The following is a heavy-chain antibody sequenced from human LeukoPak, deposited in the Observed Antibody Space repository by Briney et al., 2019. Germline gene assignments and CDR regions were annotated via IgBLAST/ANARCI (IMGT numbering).Heavy chain of an antibody. V-gene: IGHV3-7*03. D-gene: IGHD6-19*01. Sequence: GGSLRLSCGASGFYFRDHWMDWVRQAPGKGLEWVGHIKTDGSETYYLDSLKGRISISRDNTNNALYLQMNSLRVEDTAVYYCVKNDGWFHLAQWGQGTLVTVSS. CDR1: GFYFRDHW. CDR3: VKNDGWFHLAQ. J-gene: IGHJ4*02. CDR2: IKTDGSET.